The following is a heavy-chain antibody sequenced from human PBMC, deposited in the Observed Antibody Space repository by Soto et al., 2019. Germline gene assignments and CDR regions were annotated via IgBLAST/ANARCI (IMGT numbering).Heavy chain of an antibody. CDR1: GYSVSSSDYY. CDR3: APLSVSLSGPYGIHV. CDR2: MLYSGLT. J-gene: IGHJ6*02. D-gene: IGHD2-15*01. V-gene: IGHV4-39*01. Sequence: SETLSLTCSVSGYSVSSSDYYWAWIRQPPGKGLEWIGSMLYSGLTYYNPSLKSRVTLSADTSKNQFSVRLNSVTASDTAVYYCAPLSVSLSGPYGIHVWGQGTTVTVSS.